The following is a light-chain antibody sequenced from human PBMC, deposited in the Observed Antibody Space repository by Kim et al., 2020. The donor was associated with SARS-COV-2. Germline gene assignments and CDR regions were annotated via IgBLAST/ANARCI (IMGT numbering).Light chain of an antibody. Sequence: VSPVERASLSCRARKYMRCNFAWYLRKPGQAPRFLIHGASTRATGIPARFRGSESGTDFTLTISSLQSEDFAVYYCQQYYNWPRTFGQGTKVDIK. CDR1: KYMRCN. CDR2: GAS. V-gene: IGKV3D-15*01. J-gene: IGKJ1*01. CDR3: QQYYNWPRT.